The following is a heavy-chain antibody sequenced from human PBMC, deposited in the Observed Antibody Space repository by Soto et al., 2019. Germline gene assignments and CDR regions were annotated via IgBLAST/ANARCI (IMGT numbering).Heavy chain of an antibody. J-gene: IGHJ6*02. CDR1: GFTFSSYG. CDR3: ARDTAQAMVRIYYGMDV. CDR2: IWYDGSNK. Sequence: QVQLVESGGGVVQPGRSLRLSCAASGFTFSSYGMHWVRQAPGKGLEWVAVIWYDGSNKYYADSVKGRFTISRDNSKNTLYLQMNSLRAEDTAVYYCARDTAQAMVRIYYGMDVWGQGTTVTVSS. V-gene: IGHV3-33*01. D-gene: IGHD3-10*01.